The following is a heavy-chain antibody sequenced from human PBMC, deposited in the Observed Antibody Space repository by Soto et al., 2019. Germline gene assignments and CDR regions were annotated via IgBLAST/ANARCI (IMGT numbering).Heavy chain of an antibody. Sequence: QVQLVESGGGVVQPGRSLRLSCAASGFTFSSYAMHWVRQAPGKGLEWVAVISYDGSNKYYADSVKGRFTISRDNSKNTLYLQMNSLRVEDTAVYYCARDRAIYSSSWSRHAFDIWGQGTMVTVSS. CDR1: GFTFSSYA. V-gene: IGHV3-30-3*01. D-gene: IGHD6-13*01. J-gene: IGHJ3*02. CDR2: ISYDGSNK. CDR3: ARDRAIYSSSWSRHAFDI.